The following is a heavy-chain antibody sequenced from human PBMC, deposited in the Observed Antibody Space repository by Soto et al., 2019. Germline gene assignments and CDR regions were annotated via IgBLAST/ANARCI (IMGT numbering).Heavy chain of an antibody. D-gene: IGHD5-18*01. J-gene: IGHJ4*02. CDR1: GYTFTSYG. CDR2: ISAYNGNT. Sequence: QVQLVQSGAEVKKPGASVKVSCKASGYTFTSYGISLVRHAPGQGLEWMGWISAYNGNTKYEKKLQGRVTMTTDTSTSTAYMELRSLRSDDTAAHYCARAPALHVDTAQKVNSWGQGTLVTVSS. V-gene: IGHV1-18*01. CDR3: ARAPALHVDTAQKVNS.